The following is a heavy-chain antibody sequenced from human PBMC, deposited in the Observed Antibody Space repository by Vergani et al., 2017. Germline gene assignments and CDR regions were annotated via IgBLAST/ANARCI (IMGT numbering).Heavy chain of an antibody. V-gene: IGHV4-61*02. CDR2: IYTSGST. J-gene: IGHJ4*02. Sequence: QVQLQESGPGLVKPSQTLSLTCTVSGGSISSGSYYWSWIRQPAGKGLEWIGRIYTSGSTNYNPSLKSLVTISGDTSKNQFSLKLRCVTAADTAVYYCARDRGAYDYWGQGTLVTV. D-gene: IGHD1-26*01. CDR3: ARDRGAYDY. CDR1: GGSISSGSYY.